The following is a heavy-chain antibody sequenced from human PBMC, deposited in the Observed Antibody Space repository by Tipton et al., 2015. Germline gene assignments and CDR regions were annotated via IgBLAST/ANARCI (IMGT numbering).Heavy chain of an antibody. Sequence: TLSLTCTVSGGSVSSGSYYWGWIRQPTGKGLEWIGSISHSGNTYYNPSLKSRVTMSRDTSKNQFSLKLTSVTAADTAVYYCACQDYDSLTRDYQTVDYWGQGTLVTVSS. J-gene: IGHJ4*02. D-gene: IGHD3-9*01. CDR1: GGSVSSGSYY. CDR3: ACQDYDSLTRDYQTVDY. CDR2: ISHSGNT. V-gene: IGHV4-39*07.